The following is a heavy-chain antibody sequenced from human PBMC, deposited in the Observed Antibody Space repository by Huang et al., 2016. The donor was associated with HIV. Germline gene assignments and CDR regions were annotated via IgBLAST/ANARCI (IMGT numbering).Heavy chain of an antibody. Sequence: QLQLQESGSGLVKPSQTLSLTCAVSGGSISSGAYSWSWIRQPPGKGLEWIGYIYHSGSTYYNPPLKSRVTISVDRSKNQFSLKLSSVTAADTAVYYCARDLAAAGTGAFDIWGQGTMVTVSS. V-gene: IGHV4-30-2*01. J-gene: IGHJ3*02. D-gene: IGHD6-13*01. CDR1: GGSISSGAYS. CDR3: ARDLAAAGTGAFDI. CDR2: IYHSGST.